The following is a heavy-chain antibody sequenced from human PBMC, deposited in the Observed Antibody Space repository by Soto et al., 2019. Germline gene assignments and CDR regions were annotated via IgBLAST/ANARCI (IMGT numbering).Heavy chain of an antibody. Sequence: PGGSLRLSCAASGFTFSGSAMHWVRQASGKGLEWVGRIRSKANSYATAYAASVKGRFTISRDDSKNTAYLQMNSLKTEDTAVYYCTRQSLLWFGESSPSGMDVWGQGTTVTVSS. CDR2: IRSKANSYAT. CDR1: GFTFSGSA. CDR3: TRQSLLWFGESSPSGMDV. V-gene: IGHV3-73*01. D-gene: IGHD3-10*01. J-gene: IGHJ6*02.